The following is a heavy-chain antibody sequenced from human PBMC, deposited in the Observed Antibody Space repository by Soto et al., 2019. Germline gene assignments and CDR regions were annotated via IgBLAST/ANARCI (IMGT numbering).Heavy chain of an antibody. V-gene: IGHV3-23*01. CDR2: LSGSGGTT. D-gene: IGHD3-10*01. CDR1: GFTFSTYA. Sequence: EVRLLESGGGLVQPGGSLRLSCSTSGFTFSTYAMNWVLQAPGKGLEWVSALSGSGGTTYYADSVRGRFTISRDNSKNTLFLQMNSLRAEDTALYYCAKQRADYGSGSDTYYFDFWGQGTLVTVSS. J-gene: IGHJ4*02. CDR3: AKQRADYGSGSDTYYFDF.